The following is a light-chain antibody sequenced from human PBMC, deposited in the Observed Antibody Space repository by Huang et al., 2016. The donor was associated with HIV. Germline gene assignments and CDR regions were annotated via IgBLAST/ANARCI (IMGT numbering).Light chain of an antibody. J-gene: IGKJ3*01. V-gene: IGKV3-15*01. CDR1: QSVSSN. CDR2: GAS. Sequence: EIMMTQSPATLSVSPGERATLSCRASQSVSSNLAWYQQKPGQAPRRLIYGASTRATGFSARFRGSGSGTEFTLTISSLQSEDFAVYYCHQYNNWPFTFGPGTKVDIK. CDR3: HQYNNWPFT.